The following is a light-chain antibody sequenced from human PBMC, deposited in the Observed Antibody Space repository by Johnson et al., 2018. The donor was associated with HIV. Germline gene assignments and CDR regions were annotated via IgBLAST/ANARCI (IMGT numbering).Light chain of an antibody. V-gene: IGLV1-51*02. CDR3: GTWDNSLSAYV. CDR2: ENN. J-gene: IGLJ1*01. Sequence: QSVLTQPPSVSAAPGQKVTISCSGSSSNIGNNYVSWYQQFPGTAPKLLIYENNKRPSGIPDRFSGSKSGTSATLGITGLQTGDEADYYCGTWDNSLSAYVFGTGSKVTVL. CDR1: SSNIGNNY.